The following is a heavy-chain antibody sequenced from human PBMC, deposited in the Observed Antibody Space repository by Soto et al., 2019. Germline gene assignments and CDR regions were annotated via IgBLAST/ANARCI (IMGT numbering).Heavy chain of an antibody. CDR3: ARDLLRYYGSGGMDV. J-gene: IGHJ6*02. D-gene: IGHD3-10*01. CDR2: IWYDGSNK. CDR1: GFTFSSYG. V-gene: IGHV3-33*01. Sequence: PGGSLRLSCAASGFTFSSYGMHLVRQAPGKGLEWVAVIWYDGSNKYYADSVKGRFTISRDNSKNTLYLQMNSLRAEDTAVYYCARDLLRYYGSGGMDVWGQGTTVTVSS.